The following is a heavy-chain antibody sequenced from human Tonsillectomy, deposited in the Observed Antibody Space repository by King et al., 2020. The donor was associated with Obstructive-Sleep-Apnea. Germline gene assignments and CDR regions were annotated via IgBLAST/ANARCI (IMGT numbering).Heavy chain of an antibody. CDR1: GFTFGDYA. J-gene: IGHJ6*02. CDR2: IRSKAYGGTT. D-gene: IGHD3-10*01. V-gene: IGHV3-49*03. Sequence: VQLVESGGGLVQPGRSLRLSCTASGFTFGDYAMSWFRQAPGKGLEWVGFIRSKAYGGTTEYAASAKGRFTISRDDSKSIAYLQMNSLKTEDTAVYYCTRDHLWFGELALYYYGMDVWGQGTTVTVSS. CDR3: TRDHLWFGELALYYYGMDV.